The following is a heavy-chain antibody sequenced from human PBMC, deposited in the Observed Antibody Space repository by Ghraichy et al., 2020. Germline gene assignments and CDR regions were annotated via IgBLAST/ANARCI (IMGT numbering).Heavy chain of an antibody. J-gene: IGHJ4*02. D-gene: IGHD6-13*01. CDR3: ARDEKRIAAAGTGLGY. CDR1: GYTFTGYY. V-gene: IGHV1-2*02. CDR2: INPNSGGT. Sequence: ASVKVSCKASGYTFTGYYMHWVRQAPGQGLEWMGWINPNSGGTNYAQKFQGRVTMTRDTSISTAYMELSRLRSDDTAVYYCARDEKRIAAAGTGLGYWGQGTLVTVSS.